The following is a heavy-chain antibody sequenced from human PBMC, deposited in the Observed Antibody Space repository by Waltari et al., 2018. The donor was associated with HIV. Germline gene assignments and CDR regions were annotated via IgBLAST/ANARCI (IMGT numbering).Heavy chain of an antibody. J-gene: IGHJ3*02. CDR3: AKVGMTAVTSYAIDI. Sequence: EVQLVESGGGLVQPGGSLRRSCAASGVKVADYAMHGVRQAPGKGLEWVSGISWNSDTIGYADSVKGRFTISRDNAKNSLSLQMNSLRAEDTALYYCAKVGMTAVTSYAIDIWGQGTMVTVSS. CDR1: GVKVADYA. CDR2: ISWNSDTI. D-gene: IGHD4-17*01. V-gene: IGHV3-9*01.